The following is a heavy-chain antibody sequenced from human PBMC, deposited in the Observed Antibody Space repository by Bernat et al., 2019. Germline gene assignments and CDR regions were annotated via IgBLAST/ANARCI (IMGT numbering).Heavy chain of an antibody. CDR2: ISYDGSNK. CDR1: GFTFSSYG. Sequence: QVQLVESGGGVVQPGRSLRLSCAASGFTFSSYGMHWVRQAPGKGLEWVAVISYDGSNKYYADSVKGRFTISRDNSKNTLYLQMNSLRAEDTAVYYCARDPPDYGFDYWGQGTLVTVSS. J-gene: IGHJ4*02. D-gene: IGHD4-17*01. V-gene: IGHV3-30*03. CDR3: ARDPPDYGFDY.